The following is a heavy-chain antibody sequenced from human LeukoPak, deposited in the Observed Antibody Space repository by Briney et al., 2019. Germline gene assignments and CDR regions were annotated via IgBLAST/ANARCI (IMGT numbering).Heavy chain of an antibody. V-gene: IGHV3-30-3*01. D-gene: IGHD3-10*01. CDR3: ARGENYYGSGSYPRPYYYYGMDV. CDR1: GFTFSSYA. CDR2: ISYDGINK. Sequence: AGGSLRLSCAASGFTFSSYAMHWVRQAPSKGLEWVAVISYDGINKYYADSVKGRFTISRDNSKNTLYLQMNSLRAEDTAVYYCARGENYYGSGSYPRPYYYYGMDVWGQGTTVTVSS. J-gene: IGHJ6*02.